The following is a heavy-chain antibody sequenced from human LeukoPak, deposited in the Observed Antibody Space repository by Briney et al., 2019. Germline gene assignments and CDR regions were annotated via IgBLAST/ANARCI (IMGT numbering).Heavy chain of an antibody. CDR2: MNHSGST. CDR3: ARRSRLYKHETTGNHDS. J-gene: IGHJ4*02. Sequence: SESLSLTCAVYGGSFSGYYWSWIRQPPGKGLEWIGEMNHSGSTNYNPSLKSRVTISVDTSRKQISLQLRSVSATDTAIYYCARRSRLYKHETTGNHDSWGQGTLVTVSS. V-gene: IGHV4-34*01. CDR1: GGSFSGYY. D-gene: IGHD2-8*02.